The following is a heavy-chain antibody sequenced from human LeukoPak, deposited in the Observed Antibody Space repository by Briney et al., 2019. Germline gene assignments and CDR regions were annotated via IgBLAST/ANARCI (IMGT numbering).Heavy chain of an antibody. D-gene: IGHD2-15*01. Sequence: SETLSLTCAVYGGSFSGYYWSWIRQPPGKGLEWIGEINHSGSTNYNPSLKSRVTISVDTSKNQFSLKLSSVTAADTAVYYCARTSGGSCDYWGQGTLVTVSS. J-gene: IGHJ4*02. CDR2: INHSGST. CDR3: ARTSGGSCDY. V-gene: IGHV4-34*01. CDR1: GGSFSGYY.